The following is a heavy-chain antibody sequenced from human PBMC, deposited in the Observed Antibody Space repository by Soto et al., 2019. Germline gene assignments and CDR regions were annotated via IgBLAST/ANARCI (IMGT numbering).Heavy chain of an antibody. CDR2: IIPIPGRA. D-gene: IGHD2-2*01. J-gene: IGHJ6*02. CDR1: GGTFSSYA. V-gene: IGHV1-69*01. Sequence: QVQLVQSGAEVKKPGASVKVSCKASGGTFSSYAISWVRQATGQGLEWMGGIIPIPGRANYAQKVQGRGTITADESTSTAYMELSSLRSEDTAVYYCARSQGSSTSLEIYYYYYYGMDVWGQGTTVTVSS. CDR3: ARSQGSSTSLEIYYYYYYGMDV.